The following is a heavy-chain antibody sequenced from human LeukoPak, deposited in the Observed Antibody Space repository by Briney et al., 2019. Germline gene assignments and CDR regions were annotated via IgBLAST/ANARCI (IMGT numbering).Heavy chain of an antibody. CDR2: IFYSRST. CDR3: ARDRWATAFFDY. J-gene: IGHJ4*02. V-gene: IGHV4-59*01. Sequence: SETLSLTCTVSGGSISTYYWTWIRQPPGKGLEWIGYIFYSRSTNYNPSLKSRVTISVDPSKNQFSLSLNSVTAADTAVYYCARDRWATAFFDYWGQGTLVTVSS. D-gene: IGHD1-1*01. CDR1: GGSISTYY.